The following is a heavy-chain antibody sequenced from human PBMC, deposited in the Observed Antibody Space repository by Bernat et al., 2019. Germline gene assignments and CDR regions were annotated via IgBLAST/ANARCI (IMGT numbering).Heavy chain of an antibody. CDR3: ARLPYSSSWLYYFDY. V-gene: IGHV5-51*01. D-gene: IGHD6-13*01. CDR1: GYSFTSYW. J-gene: IGHJ4*02. CDR2: IYPGDSDT. Sequence: EVQLVQSGAEVKKPGESLKISCKGSGYSFTSYWIGWVRQMPGKGLEWMGIIYPGDSDTRYSPSVQGQVTISADKSISTAYLQWSSLKASDTAMYYCARLPYSSSWLYYFDYWGQGTLVTVSS.